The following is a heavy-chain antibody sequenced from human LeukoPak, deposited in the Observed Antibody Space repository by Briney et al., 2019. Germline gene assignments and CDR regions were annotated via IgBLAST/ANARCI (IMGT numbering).Heavy chain of an antibody. V-gene: IGHV2-5*02. CDR3: AHSGSTMVRGVGYFDY. CDR2: IYWDDDK. CDR1: GFSLSTSGVG. Sequence: SGPTLVNPTQTLTLTCTFSGFSLSTSGVGVGWIHQPPGKALEWLALIYWDDDKRYSPSLKSRLTITKGTSKNQVVLTMTNMDPVDTATYYCAHSGSTMVRGVGYFDYWGQGTLVTVSS. J-gene: IGHJ4*02. D-gene: IGHD3-10*01.